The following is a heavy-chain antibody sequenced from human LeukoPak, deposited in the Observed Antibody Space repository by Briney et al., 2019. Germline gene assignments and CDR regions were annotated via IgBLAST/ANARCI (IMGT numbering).Heavy chain of an antibody. J-gene: IGHJ4*02. D-gene: IGHD6-6*01. CDR1: GFTFSDAW. Sequence: GGSLRLSCAASGFTFSDAWMSWVRQAPGKGLEWVSAISGSGGSTYYADSVKGRFTISRDNSKNTLYLQMNSLRAEDTAVYYCATGSSAALGYWGQGTLVTVSS. CDR2: ISGSGGST. CDR3: ATGSSAALGY. V-gene: IGHV3-23*01.